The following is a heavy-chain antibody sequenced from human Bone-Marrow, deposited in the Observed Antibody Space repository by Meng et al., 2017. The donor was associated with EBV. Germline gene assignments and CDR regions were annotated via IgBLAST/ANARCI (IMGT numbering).Heavy chain of an antibody. CDR1: GGSISSGGYS. D-gene: IGHD4-23*01. V-gene: IGHV4-30-2*01. CDR3: ARGGYGGNPLDY. Sequence: HVQGSGSGLVEPSQTLSLSCAVSGGSISSGGYSWSWIRQPPGKGLEWIGYIYHSGSTYYNPSLKSRVTISVDRSKNQFSLKLSSVTAADTAVYYCARGGYGGNPLDYWGQGTLVTVS. J-gene: IGHJ4*02. CDR2: IYHSGST.